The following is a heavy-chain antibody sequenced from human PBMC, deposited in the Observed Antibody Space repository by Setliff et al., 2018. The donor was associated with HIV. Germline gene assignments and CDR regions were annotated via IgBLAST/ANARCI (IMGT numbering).Heavy chain of an antibody. CDR2: ISSSYSAI. CDR1: GFTFSSYA. V-gene: IGHV3-48*01. J-gene: IGHJ4*02. Sequence: AGGSLRLSCAASGFTFSSYAMNWVRQAPGQGLEWVSYISSSYSAIYYADSVKGRFTVSRDNAENSLYLQMNSLRAEDTAVYYCVRGHSTFDYWGQGTLVTVSS. CDR3: VRGHSTFDY. D-gene: IGHD2-21*02.